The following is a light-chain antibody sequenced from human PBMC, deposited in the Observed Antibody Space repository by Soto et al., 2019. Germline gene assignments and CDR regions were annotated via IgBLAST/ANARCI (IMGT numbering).Light chain of an antibody. J-gene: IGLJ7*01. Sequence: QSVLTQPASVSGSPGQSITISCTGTSSDVGGYNYVSWYQQHPGKAPKLMIYEVSNRPSGVSNRFSGSKSGNTASLTISRLQAEGEAAYYCSSYTSSSTLVFGGGTQLTVL. V-gene: IGLV2-14*01. CDR2: EVS. CDR3: SSYTSSSTLV. CDR1: SSDVGGYNY.